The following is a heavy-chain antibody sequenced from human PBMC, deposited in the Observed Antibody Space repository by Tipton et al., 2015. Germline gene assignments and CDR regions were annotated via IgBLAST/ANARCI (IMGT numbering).Heavy chain of an antibody. CDR2: IYYTGST. Sequence: TLSLTCTVSGGSISSRSYYWGWIRQPPGKGLEWIGSIYYTGSTNYNPSLKSRVSISVGTSKNQFSLTLSSVTAADTAVYYCARIYSGLFFDYWGQGTLVTVSS. V-gene: IGHV4-39*01. CDR1: GGSISSRSYY. CDR3: ARIYSGLFFDY. D-gene: IGHD5-12*01. J-gene: IGHJ4*02.